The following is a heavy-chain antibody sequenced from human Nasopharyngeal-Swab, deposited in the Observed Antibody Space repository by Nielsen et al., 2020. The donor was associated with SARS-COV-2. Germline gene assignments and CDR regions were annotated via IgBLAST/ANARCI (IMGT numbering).Heavy chain of an antibody. D-gene: IGHD3-10*01. J-gene: IGHJ3*02. V-gene: IGHV3-9*01. CDR2: ISWNSGSI. CDR3: AKDTGHYYGSGLHDAFDI. CDR1: GFTFDDYA. Sequence: GGSLRLSCAASGFTFDDYAMHWVRQAPGKGLEWVSGISWNSGSIGYADSVKGRFTISRDNAKNSLYLQMNSLRAEDTALYYCAKDTGHYYGSGLHDAFDIWGQGTMGTVPS.